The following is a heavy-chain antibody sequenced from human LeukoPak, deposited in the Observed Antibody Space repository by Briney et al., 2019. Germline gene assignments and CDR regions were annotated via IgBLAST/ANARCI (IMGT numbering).Heavy chain of an antibody. J-gene: IGHJ4*02. Sequence: GGSLRLSCAASGFTFSSYGMHWVRQAPGKGLEWVAVISYDGSNKYYADSVKGRFTISRDNSMNTLCLQMNSLRVDDTSVYYCARDKGRGRYVDDWGQGTLVVVSS. CDR3: ARDKGRGRYVDD. D-gene: IGHD3-10*02. CDR2: ISYDGSNK. V-gene: IGHV3-30*03. CDR1: GFTFSSYG.